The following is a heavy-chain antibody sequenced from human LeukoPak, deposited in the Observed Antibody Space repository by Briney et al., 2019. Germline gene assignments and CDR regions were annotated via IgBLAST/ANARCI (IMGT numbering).Heavy chain of an antibody. D-gene: IGHD5-24*01. CDR1: GFTFSDYY. CDR2: ISSSGSTI. V-gene: IGHV3-11*01. Sequence: GGSLRLSCAASGFTFSDYYMSWIRQAPGKGLEWFSYISSSGSTIYYADSVKGRFTISRDNAKNSLYLQMNSLRAEDTAVYYCARRDGYNWGYYYYYYMDVWGKGTTVTVSS. J-gene: IGHJ6*03. CDR3: ARRDGYNWGYYYYYYMDV.